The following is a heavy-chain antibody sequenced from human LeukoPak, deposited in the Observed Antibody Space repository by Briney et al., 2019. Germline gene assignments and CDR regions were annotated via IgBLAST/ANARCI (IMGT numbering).Heavy chain of an antibody. CDR1: GFDFSGFS. Sequence: GGSLRLSCVVSGFDFSGFSMSWVRQAPGKGLEWVSGISGSGGATYYADSVKGRFTISRDDPHNTLYLQMNSLRAEDTAVYFCARGGVDYYGSGTYYLMYYFDYWGQGALVTVSS. J-gene: IGHJ4*02. CDR3: ARGGVDYYGSGTYYLMYYFDY. CDR2: ISGSGGAT. V-gene: IGHV3-23*01. D-gene: IGHD3-10*01.